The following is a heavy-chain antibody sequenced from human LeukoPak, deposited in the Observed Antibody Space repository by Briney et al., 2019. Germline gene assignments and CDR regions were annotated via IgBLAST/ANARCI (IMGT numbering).Heavy chain of an antibody. CDR3: ARVGPPYYYYGMDV. V-gene: IGHV4-34*01. CDR1: GGSFSGYY. J-gene: IGHJ6*02. CDR2: INHSGST. Sequence: SETLSLTCAVYGGSFSGYYWSWIRQPPGKGLEWIGEINHSGSTNYNPSLKSRVTISVDTSKNQFSLKLSSVTAADTAVYYCARVGPPYYYYGMDVWGQGTTVTVSS.